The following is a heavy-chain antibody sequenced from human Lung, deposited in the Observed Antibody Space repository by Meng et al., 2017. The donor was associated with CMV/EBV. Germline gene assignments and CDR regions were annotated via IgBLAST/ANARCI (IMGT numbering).Heavy chain of an antibody. J-gene: IGHJ4*02. CDR2: INSDGSST. CDR1: GFIFSSYW. D-gene: IGHD2-21*01. CDR3: ARVPSYCGGDCYDAGKQPLDY. Sequence: GGSLRLSCAAAGFIFSSYWMHWVRQAPGKGLVWVSRINSDGSSTSYADSVKGRFTISRDNAKNTLYLQMNSLRAEDTAVYYCARVPSYCGGDCYDAGKQPLDYWGQGTLVTVSS. V-gene: IGHV3-74*01.